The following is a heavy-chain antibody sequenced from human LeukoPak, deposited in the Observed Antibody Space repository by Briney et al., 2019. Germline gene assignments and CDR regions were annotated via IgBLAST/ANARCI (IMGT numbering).Heavy chain of an antibody. CDR3: ARDPQTYYYDSSGYYYGGS. V-gene: IGHV3-21*01. Sequence: GGSLRLSCAASGFTFSSHAMSWVRQAPGKGLEWVSSISSSSSYIYYADSVKGRFTISRDNAKNSLYLQMNSLRAEDTAVYYCARDPQTYYYDSSGYYYGGSWGQGTLVTVSS. CDR2: ISSSSSYI. D-gene: IGHD3-22*01. CDR1: GFTFSSHA. J-gene: IGHJ5*02.